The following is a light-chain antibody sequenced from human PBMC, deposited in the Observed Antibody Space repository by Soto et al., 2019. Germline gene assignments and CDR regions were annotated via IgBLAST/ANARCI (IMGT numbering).Light chain of an antibody. V-gene: IGKV3D-20*02. CDR1: QSVSGNY. J-gene: IGKJ2*01. CDR3: QQRDSGPPYN. CDR2: DAS. Sequence: EIVLTQSPGTLSLSPGERATLSCRASQSVSGNYLAWYQQKPGQAPSLLIYDASSRATDIPDRFSGSGSATDFTLNISRLEPEDFAVYYCQQRDSGPPYNFGQGTRLEIK.